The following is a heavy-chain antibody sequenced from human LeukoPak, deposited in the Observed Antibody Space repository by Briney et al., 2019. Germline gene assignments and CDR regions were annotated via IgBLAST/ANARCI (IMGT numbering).Heavy chain of an antibody. CDR1: GGSISSYY. CDR3: AREGDDSYMGYYYYYMDV. Sequence: SETLSLTCTVSGGSISSYYWSWIRQPAGKGLEWIGRIYTSGSTNYNPSLKSRVTISVDTSKNQFSLKLSSVTAADTAVYYCAREGDDSYMGYYYYYMDVWGKGTTVTVSS. CDR2: IYTSGST. D-gene: IGHD3-16*01. J-gene: IGHJ6*03. V-gene: IGHV4-4*07.